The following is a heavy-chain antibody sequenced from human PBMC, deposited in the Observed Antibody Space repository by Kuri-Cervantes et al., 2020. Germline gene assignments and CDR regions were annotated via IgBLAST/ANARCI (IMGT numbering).Heavy chain of an antibody. CDR3: ARGIPAGWRNSHVSWFDP. CDR1: GYTFTSYA. Sequence: ASVKVSCKASGYTFTSYAMHWVRQAPGQRLEWMGWSNAGNGNTKYSQEFQGRVTITRDTSASTAYMELSSLRSEDMAVYYCARGIPAGWRNSHVSWFDPWGQGTLVTVSS. J-gene: IGHJ5*02. CDR2: SNAGNGNT. V-gene: IGHV1-3*02. D-gene: IGHD4-23*01.